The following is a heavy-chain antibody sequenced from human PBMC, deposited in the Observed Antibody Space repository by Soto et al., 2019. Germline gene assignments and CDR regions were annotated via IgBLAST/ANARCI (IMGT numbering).Heavy chain of an antibody. Sequence: GSLRLSCAASGFTFSSYGMHWVRQAPGKGLEWVAVISYDGSNKYYADSVKGRFTISRDNSKNTLYLQMNSLRAEDTAVYYCAKDSNYYGSGSMRAYYYYYGMDVWGQGTTVTVSS. D-gene: IGHD3-10*01. CDR2: ISYDGSNK. V-gene: IGHV3-30*18. J-gene: IGHJ6*02. CDR1: GFTFSSYG. CDR3: AKDSNYYGSGSMRAYYYYYGMDV.